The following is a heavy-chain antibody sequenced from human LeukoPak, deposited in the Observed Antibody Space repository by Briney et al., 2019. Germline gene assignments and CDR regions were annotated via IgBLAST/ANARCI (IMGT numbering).Heavy chain of an antibody. Sequence: HPGGSLRLSCAASGFTIIGYSMNWVRQAPGRGLEWVSYISSGSATIYNADSVKGRFTVSRDNAKNSLYLQMNSLRAEDTAVYYCARDSNDRASWAFDIWGQGTMVTVSS. J-gene: IGHJ3*02. V-gene: IGHV3-48*01. D-gene: IGHD2-2*01. CDR2: ISSGSATI. CDR1: GFTIIGYS. CDR3: ARDSNDRASWAFDI.